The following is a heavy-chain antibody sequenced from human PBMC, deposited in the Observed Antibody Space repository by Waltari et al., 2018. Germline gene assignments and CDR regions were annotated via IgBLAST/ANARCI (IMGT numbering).Heavy chain of an antibody. Sequence: QVQLQESGPALVQPSETLSLTCTVSGDSMTNYYWTWIRQPAGKGLEWMGRVDTSGSTNDNPSIKSRVTMSVDTAKNQFSLKSSSLTAADAAVYYCARVGHYYDTSGYEYFFDYWGQGTLVTVSS. CDR1: GDSMTNYY. CDR3: ARVGHYYDTSGYEYFFDY. CDR2: VDTSGST. D-gene: IGHD3-22*01. J-gene: IGHJ4*02. V-gene: IGHV4-4*07.